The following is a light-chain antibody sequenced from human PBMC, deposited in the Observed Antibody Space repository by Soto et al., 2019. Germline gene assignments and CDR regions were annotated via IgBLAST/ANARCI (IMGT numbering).Light chain of an antibody. Sequence: IQMTQSPSSLSASVGDRVTITCRASQSIVRNLNWYQQKPGKAPELLIYTASNLESGVPSRFSGSGSGSDFALTISSLPPEDSSVYYCQQSHSSPLSFGGGTKVDIK. V-gene: IGKV1-39*01. CDR3: QQSHSSPLS. J-gene: IGKJ4*01. CDR1: QSIVRN. CDR2: TAS.